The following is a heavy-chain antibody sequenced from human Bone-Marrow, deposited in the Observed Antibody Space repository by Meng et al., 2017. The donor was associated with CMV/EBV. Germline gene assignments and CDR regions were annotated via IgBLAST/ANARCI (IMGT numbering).Heavy chain of an antibody. Sequence: GGSLRLSCAAPGFTFSSYAMSWVRQAPGKGLEWVSAISGSGGSTYYADSVKGRFTISRDNSKNTLYLQMNSLRAEDTAVYYCAKDKGVPKYQLLYMEGFDYWGQGTLVTVSS. CDR2: ISGSGGST. J-gene: IGHJ4*02. CDR1: GFTFSSYA. V-gene: IGHV3-23*01. CDR3: AKDKGVPKYQLLYMEGFDY. D-gene: IGHD2-2*02.